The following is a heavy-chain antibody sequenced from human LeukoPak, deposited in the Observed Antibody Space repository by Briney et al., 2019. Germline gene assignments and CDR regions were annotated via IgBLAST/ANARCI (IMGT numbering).Heavy chain of an antibody. V-gene: IGHV3-23*01. J-gene: IGHJ6*03. Sequence: GGSLRLSCAASGFTFSSYAMSWVRQAPGKGLEWVSAISGSGGSTYYADSVKGRFTISRDNSKNTLYLQMDSLRAEDTAVYYCTTQSHQPYYYMDVWGKGTTVTVSS. CDR1: GFTFSSYA. CDR2: ISGSGGST. D-gene: IGHD2-2*01. CDR3: TTQSHQPYYYMDV.